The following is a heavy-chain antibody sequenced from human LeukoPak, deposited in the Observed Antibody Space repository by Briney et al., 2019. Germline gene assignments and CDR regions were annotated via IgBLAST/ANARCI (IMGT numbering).Heavy chain of an antibody. CDR1: GYSISSGDYY. D-gene: IGHD3-22*01. CDR3: ARASYSYDISGWVPFDY. Sequence: KPSETLSLTCTVSGYSISSGDYYWSWIRQPAGKGLEWIGRIYTSGSTTYNPSLKSRVTISGDTSENQFSLRLSSVTAADTAVYYCARASYSYDISGWVPFDYWGQGTLVTVSS. CDR2: IYTSGST. J-gene: IGHJ4*02. V-gene: IGHV4-61*02.